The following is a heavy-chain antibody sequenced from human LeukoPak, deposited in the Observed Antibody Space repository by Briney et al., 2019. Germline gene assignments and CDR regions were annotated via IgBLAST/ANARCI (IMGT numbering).Heavy chain of an antibody. CDR2: INHSGST. CDR1: GGSSSGYY. V-gene: IGHV4-34*01. CDR3: ARGRDDSSGYTSDD. Sequence: ASETLSLTCAVYGGSSSGYYWSWIRQPPGKGLEWIGEINHSGSTNYNPSLKSRVTISVDTSKNQFSLKLSSVTAADTAVYYCARGRDDSSGYTSDDWGQGTLVTVSS. D-gene: IGHD3-22*01. J-gene: IGHJ4*02.